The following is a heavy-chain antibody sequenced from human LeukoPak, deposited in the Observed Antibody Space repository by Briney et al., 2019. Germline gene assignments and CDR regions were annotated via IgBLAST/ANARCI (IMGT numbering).Heavy chain of an antibody. CDR2: INPSGGST. Sequence: GASVKVSCKASGYTFTSYYMHWVRQAPGQGLEWMGIINPSGGSTSYAQKFQGRVTMTRDTSTSTVYMELSSLRSEDTAVYYCARELIVVVPAAINAFDIWGQGTMVTVSS. J-gene: IGHJ3*02. D-gene: IGHD2-2*01. CDR3: ARELIVVVPAAINAFDI. CDR1: GYTFTSYY. V-gene: IGHV1-46*01.